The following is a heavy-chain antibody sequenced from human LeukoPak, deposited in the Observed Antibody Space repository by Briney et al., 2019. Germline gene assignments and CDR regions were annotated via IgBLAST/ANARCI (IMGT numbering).Heavy chain of an antibody. CDR3: ARDTFQPGLIDS. V-gene: IGHV3-21*05. D-gene: IGHD2-2*01. CDR1: GFTFSLYA. CDR2: LNDDSSDI. J-gene: IGHJ4*02. Sequence: PGGSLRLSCAASGFTFSLYAMNWVRQAPGKGLEGISYLNDDSSDIHYAGSVRGRFTISRYDARKTLYLQLSSLRVEDTAVYYCARDTFQPGLIDSWGQGTLVTVSS.